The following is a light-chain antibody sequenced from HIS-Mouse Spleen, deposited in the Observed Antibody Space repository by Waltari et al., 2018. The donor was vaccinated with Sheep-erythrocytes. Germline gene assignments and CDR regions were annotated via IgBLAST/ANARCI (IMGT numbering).Light chain of an antibody. CDR3: CSYAGSYNHV. CDR2: DVS. V-gene: IGLV2-11*01. J-gene: IGLJ1*01. Sequence: QSALTQPRSVSGSPGQSVTISCTGTSSDVGGYNYVSWYQQHPGKAPKLVIYDVSKRPSGFLDRFSGSKSGNTASLTISGLQAEDEADYYCCSYAGSYNHVFATGTKVTVL. CDR1: SSDVGGYNY.